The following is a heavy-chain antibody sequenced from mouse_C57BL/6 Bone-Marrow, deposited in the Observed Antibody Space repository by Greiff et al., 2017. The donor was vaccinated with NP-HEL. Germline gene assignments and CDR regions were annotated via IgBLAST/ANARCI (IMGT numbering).Heavy chain of an antibody. Sequence: QVQLQQPGAELVMPGASVKLSCKASGYTFTSYWMHWVKQRPGQGLEWIGEIDPSDSYTNYNQKFKGKSTLTVDKSSSTAYMQLRSLTSEDSAVYYCARPPSDYTGGLAYWGQRTLVTVSA. D-gene: IGHD1-1*02. CDR2: IDPSDSYT. J-gene: IGHJ3*01. V-gene: IGHV1-69*01. CDR1: GYTFTSYW. CDR3: ARPPSDYTGGLAY.